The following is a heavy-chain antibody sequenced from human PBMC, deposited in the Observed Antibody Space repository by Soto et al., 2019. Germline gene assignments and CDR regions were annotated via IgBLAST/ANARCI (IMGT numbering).Heavy chain of an antibody. J-gene: IGHJ4*02. CDR1: GYTFTNYD. CDR3: VRFASSGWYTGGY. D-gene: IGHD6-19*01. V-gene: IGHV1-18*01. Sequence: QILLVQSGAEVKKPGASVKVSCKASGYTFTNYDIGWVRQAPGQGLEWMGWISPYSGNTKYAQKLPGRVTMTTDTCTTTAYMELRSLRSDDTVVFYCVRFASSGWYTGGYWGEGTLVTVSS. CDR2: ISPYSGNT.